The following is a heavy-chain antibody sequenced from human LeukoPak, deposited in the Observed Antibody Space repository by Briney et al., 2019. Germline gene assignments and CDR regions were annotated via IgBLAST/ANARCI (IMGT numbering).Heavy chain of an antibody. J-gene: IGHJ6*03. Sequence: GGSLRLSCAAPGFNFSSYGMSWVRQAPGKGLEWVSAISGSGGSTYYADSVKGRFTISRDNSKNTLYLQMNSLRAEDTAVYYCARGNSYYYMDVWGKGTTVTISS. CDR2: ISGSGGST. V-gene: IGHV3-23*01. CDR3: ARGNSYYYMDV. CDR1: GFNFSSYG.